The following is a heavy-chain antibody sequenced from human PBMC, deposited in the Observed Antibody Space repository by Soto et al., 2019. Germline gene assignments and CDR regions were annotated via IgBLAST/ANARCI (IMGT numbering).Heavy chain of an antibody. J-gene: IGHJ6*02. CDR1: GFTFSSYA. CDR2: ISYDGSNK. D-gene: IGHD7-27*01. Sequence: QVQLVESEGGVVQPGRSLRLSCAASGFTFSSYAMHWVRQAPGKGLEWVAVISYDGSNKYYADSVKGRFTISRDNSKNTLYLQMNCLRAEDTAVYYCARDLLGSYYYGMDVWGQGTTVTVSS. V-gene: IGHV3-30-3*01. CDR3: ARDLLGSYYYGMDV.